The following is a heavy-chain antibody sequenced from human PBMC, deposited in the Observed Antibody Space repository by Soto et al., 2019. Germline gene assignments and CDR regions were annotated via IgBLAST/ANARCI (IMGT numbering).Heavy chain of an antibody. D-gene: IGHD6-6*01. Sequence: GGSLRLSCAASGFTFSSYEMNWVRQAPGKGLEWVSYISSSGSTIYYADSVKGRFTISRDNAKNSLYLQMNSLRAEDTAVYYCAIEGSSSCFDPWGQGTLVTVSS. J-gene: IGHJ5*02. CDR3: AIEGSSSCFDP. V-gene: IGHV3-48*03. CDR1: GFTFSSYE. CDR2: ISSSGSTI.